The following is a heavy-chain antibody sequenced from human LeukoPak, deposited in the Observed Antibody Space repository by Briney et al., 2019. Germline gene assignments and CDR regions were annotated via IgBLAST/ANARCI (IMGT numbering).Heavy chain of an antibody. CDR1: GGTLSSYT. J-gene: IGHJ6*02. CDR3: ARDGITVTTPYYYGMDV. D-gene: IGHD4-11*01. Sequence: SVKVSCKASGGTLSSYTISWVRQAPGQGLEWMGRIIPILGIANYAQKFQGRVTITADKSASTAYMELSSLRSEDTAVYYCARDGITVTTPYYYGMDVWGQGTTVTVSS. V-gene: IGHV1-69*04. CDR2: IIPILGIA.